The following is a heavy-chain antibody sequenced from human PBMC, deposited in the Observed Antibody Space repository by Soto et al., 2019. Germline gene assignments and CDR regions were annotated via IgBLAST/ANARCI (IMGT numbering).Heavy chain of an antibody. CDR1: GYTFTNFG. D-gene: IGHD5-18*01. J-gene: IGHJ4*02. Sequence: ASMKVSLKTSGYTFTNFGLSLVRQAPGQGLEWMGWISAYNGNTNYAQKLQGRVTMTTDTSTSTAYMELRSLRSDDTAVYYCARDSRIQLWYSIDYWGQGTLVTVSS. CDR2: ISAYNGNT. V-gene: IGHV1-18*01. CDR3: ARDSRIQLWYSIDY.